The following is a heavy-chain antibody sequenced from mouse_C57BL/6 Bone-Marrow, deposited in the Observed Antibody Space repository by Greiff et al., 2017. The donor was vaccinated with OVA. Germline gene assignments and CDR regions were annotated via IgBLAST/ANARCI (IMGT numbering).Heavy chain of an antibody. J-gene: IGHJ4*01. CDR1: GYTFTDYY. CDR2: INPNNGGT. D-gene: IGHD2-1*01. CDR3: AREGNYGGAMDY. Sequence: EVQLQQSGPELVKPGASVKISCKASGYTFTDYYMNWVKQSHGKSLEWIGDINPNNGGTSYNQKFKGKATLTVDKSSSTAYMELRSLTSEDSAVYYCAREGNYGGAMDYWGQGTSVTVSS. V-gene: IGHV1-26*01.